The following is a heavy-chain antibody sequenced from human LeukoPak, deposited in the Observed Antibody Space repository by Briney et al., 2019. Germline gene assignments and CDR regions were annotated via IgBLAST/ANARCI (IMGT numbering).Heavy chain of an antibody. V-gene: IGHV1-69*01. Sequence: GSSVKVSCKASGGTFSSYAISWVRQAPGQGLEWMGGIIPIFGTANYAQKFQGRVTITADESTSTAFMELSSLRSEDTAVYYCARAPGGYSYGHNWFDPWGRGTLVTVSS. D-gene: IGHD5-18*01. CDR1: GGTFSSYA. CDR2: IIPIFGTA. J-gene: IGHJ5*02. CDR3: ARAPGGYSYGHNWFDP.